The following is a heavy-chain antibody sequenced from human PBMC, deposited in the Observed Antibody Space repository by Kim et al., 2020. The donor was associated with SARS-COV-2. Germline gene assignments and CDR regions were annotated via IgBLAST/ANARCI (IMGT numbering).Heavy chain of an antibody. CDR1: GGSISSSSYY. J-gene: IGHJ4*02. CDR2: IYYSGST. D-gene: IGHD3-9*01. V-gene: IGHV4-39*07. CDR3: ARGGGVYDILTGYYFDAGYFDY. Sequence: SETLSLTCTVSGGSISSSSYYWGWIRQPPGKGLEWIGSIYYSGSTYYNPSLKSRVTISVDTSKNQFSLKLSSVTAADTAVYYCARGGGVYDILTGYYFDAGYFDYWGQGTLVTVSS.